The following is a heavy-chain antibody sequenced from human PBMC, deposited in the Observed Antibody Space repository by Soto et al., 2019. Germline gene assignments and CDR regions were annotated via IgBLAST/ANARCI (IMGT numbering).Heavy chain of an antibody. J-gene: IGHJ5*01. D-gene: IGHD6-13*01. CDR2: ISYDGTNK. Sequence: LRLSCAASGFTFSSYAMHWVRQAPGKGLEWVAVISYDGTNKYYADSVKGRFTISRDNSKNTLYLQMNSLTVEDTAVYTCARDWGYSSNFNWFDPWGQGALVTVSS. CDR1: GFTFSSYA. V-gene: IGHV3-30-3*01. CDR3: ARDWGYSSNFNWFDP.